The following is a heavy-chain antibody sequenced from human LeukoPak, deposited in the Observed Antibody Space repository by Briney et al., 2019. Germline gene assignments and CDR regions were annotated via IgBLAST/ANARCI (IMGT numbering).Heavy chain of an antibody. Sequence: SQTLSLTCTASGGSISSSSYYWGWIRQPPGKGLEWIGSIYYSGSTYYNPSLKSRVTISVDTSKNQFSLKLSSVTAADTAVYYCARQIGGVIYFDYWGQGTLVTVSS. V-gene: IGHV4-39*01. CDR3: ARQIGGVIYFDY. D-gene: IGHD3-16*01. J-gene: IGHJ4*02. CDR2: IYYSGST. CDR1: GGSISSSSYY.